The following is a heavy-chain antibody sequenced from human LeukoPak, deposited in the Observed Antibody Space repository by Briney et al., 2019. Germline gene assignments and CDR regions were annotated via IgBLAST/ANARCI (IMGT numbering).Heavy chain of an antibody. CDR1: GGSISSYY. CDR3: ARADPVVTDYYYYGMDV. D-gene: IGHD3-22*01. V-gene: IGHV4-59*01. J-gene: IGHJ6*02. Sequence: PSETLSLTCTVSGGSISSYYWSWIRQPPGKGLEWIGYIYYSGGTNYNPSLKSRVTISVDTSKNQFSLKLSSVTAADTAVYYCARADPVVTDYYYYGMDVWGQGTTVTVSS. CDR2: IYYSGGT.